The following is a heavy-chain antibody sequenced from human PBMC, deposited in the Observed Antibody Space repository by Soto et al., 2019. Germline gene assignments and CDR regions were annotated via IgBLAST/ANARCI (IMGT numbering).Heavy chain of an antibody. Sequence: EVQLVESGGGLIQPGGSLRLSCAASGFTVTSYHMSWVRLAPGKGLEWVSIIYSGGSTYYADFVKGRFTISRDNSKNTLYLHIHRLRADDTAVYYCATVGRSCDGGSGYTYWGQGTVVTVSS. CDR2: IYSGGST. V-gene: IGHV3-53*01. J-gene: IGHJ4*02. D-gene: IGHD2-15*01. CDR1: GFTVTSYH. CDR3: ATVGRSCDGGSGYTY.